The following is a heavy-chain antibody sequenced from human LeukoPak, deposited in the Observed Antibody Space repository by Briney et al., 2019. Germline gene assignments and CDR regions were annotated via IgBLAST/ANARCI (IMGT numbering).Heavy chain of an antibody. CDR3: AGGSGWYGY. CDR1: EFTVSSNY. J-gene: IGHJ4*02. V-gene: IGHV3-66*01. CDR2: IYGGGST. D-gene: IGHD6-19*01. Sequence: PGGPLRLSCAASEFTVSSNYMSWVRQAPGKGLNGVSVIYGGGSTYYAHSPKGRFTISTDNSKITLYLQMNSLRAEDTAVYYCAGGSGWYGYWGQGTLVTVSS.